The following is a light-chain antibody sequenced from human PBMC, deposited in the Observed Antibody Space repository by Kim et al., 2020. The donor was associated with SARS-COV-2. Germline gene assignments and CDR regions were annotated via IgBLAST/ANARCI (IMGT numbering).Light chain of an antibody. CDR3: QSYDSSNPWV. J-gene: IGLJ3*02. Sequence: KTVTICCTRSSGSIASNYVQWYQRRPGSALITVIFQDDQRPSGVPDRFSGSIDRSSNSASLTIFGLETEDEADYYCQSYDSSNPWVFGGGTQLTVL. CDR1: SGSIASNY. V-gene: IGLV6-57*03. CDR2: QDD.